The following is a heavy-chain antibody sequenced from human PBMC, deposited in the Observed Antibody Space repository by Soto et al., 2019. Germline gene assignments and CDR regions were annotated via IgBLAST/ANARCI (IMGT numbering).Heavy chain of an antibody. D-gene: IGHD3-9*01. CDR1: GYTFTSYG. Sequence: QVQLVQSGAEVKKPGASVQVSCKASGYTFTSYGISWVRQAPGQGLEWMGWISAYNGNTNYAQKLQGRVTMTTDTSTSTAYMELRSLRSDDTAVYYCARVQLYDIFTGGNYYYYGMDFWVQGTTVTVSS. V-gene: IGHV1-18*01. CDR3: ARVQLYDIFTGGNYYYYGMDF. CDR2: ISAYNGNT. J-gene: IGHJ6*02.